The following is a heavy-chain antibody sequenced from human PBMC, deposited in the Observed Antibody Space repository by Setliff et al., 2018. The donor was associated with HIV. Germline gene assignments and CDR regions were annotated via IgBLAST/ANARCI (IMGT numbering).Heavy chain of an antibody. J-gene: IGHJ4*02. CDR2: VSYTGTT. Sequence: SETLSLTCTASYATISTADYYWSWIRQPPGKGLEWIGFVSYTGTTHYNPSLKGRPTISIDTSENQFSLKLSSVTAADTAVYYCARLSTTSRDFDSWGQGTLVTVSS. V-gene: IGHV4-30-4*01. D-gene: IGHD2-2*01. CDR1: YATISTADYY. CDR3: ARLSTTSRDFDS.